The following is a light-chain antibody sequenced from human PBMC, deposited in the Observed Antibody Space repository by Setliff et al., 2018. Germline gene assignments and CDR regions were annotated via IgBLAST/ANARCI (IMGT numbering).Light chain of an antibody. CDR2: GVS. J-gene: IGLJ1*01. CDR1: SNDVGSYDL. Sequence: QSVLTQPASVSGSPGQSITISCSGTSNDVGSYDLVSWYQQHPGKAPKLIIYGVSDRPSGVSSRFSGSKSGNTASLTISGLQTEDEADYYCNAYTAGTTYVVGTGTKVTV. V-gene: IGLV2-14*03. CDR3: NAYTAGTTYV.